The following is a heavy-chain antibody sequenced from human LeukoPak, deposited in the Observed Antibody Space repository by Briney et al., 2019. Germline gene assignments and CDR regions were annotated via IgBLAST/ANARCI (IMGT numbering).Heavy chain of an antibody. CDR1: GFTFDDYA. Sequence: PGGSLRLSCAASGFTFDDYAMHWVRQAPGKGLEWVSLISWDGGSTYYADSVKGRFTISRDNAKNSLYLQMNSLRAEDTAVYYCARDAGYCSSTSCYGGYFDYWGQGTLVTVSS. D-gene: IGHD2-2*01. CDR3: ARDAGYCSSTSCYGGYFDY. J-gene: IGHJ4*02. CDR2: ISWDGGST. V-gene: IGHV3-43D*03.